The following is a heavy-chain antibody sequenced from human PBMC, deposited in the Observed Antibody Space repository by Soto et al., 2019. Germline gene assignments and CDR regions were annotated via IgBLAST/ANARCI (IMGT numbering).Heavy chain of an antibody. J-gene: IGHJ4*02. CDR1: GFTFGSRA. CDR2: ISGSGANT. CDR3: AKRQSGNFGPFDS. D-gene: IGHD2-21*02. V-gene: IGHV3-23*01. Sequence: GGSLRLSCVASGFTFGSRAMSWVRQAPGEGLEWVSGISGSGANTNYADSVKGRFAISIDNSKNTLYLQMSSLRAEDTAVYYCAKRQSGNFGPFDSWGQGTLVTVSS.